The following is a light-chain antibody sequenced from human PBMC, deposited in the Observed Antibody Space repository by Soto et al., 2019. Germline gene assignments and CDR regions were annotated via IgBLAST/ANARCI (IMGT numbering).Light chain of an antibody. CDR1: QSVSSN. CDR2: GAS. V-gene: IGKV3D-7*01. Sequence: EIVLTQSPGTLSLSPGERATLSCRASQSVSSNLAWYQQKPGQAPRLLIYGASTRATGIPARFSGSGSGTDFTLTISSLQPEDFAVYYCQQDYNLPPLTFGGGTKVDIK. CDR3: QQDYNLPPLT. J-gene: IGKJ4*01.